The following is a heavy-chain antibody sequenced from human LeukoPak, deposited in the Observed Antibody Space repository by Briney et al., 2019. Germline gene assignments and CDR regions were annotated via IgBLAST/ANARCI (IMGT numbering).Heavy chain of an antibody. V-gene: IGHV3-21*01. CDR1: GFTFSSYS. D-gene: IGHD2-2*01. J-gene: IGHJ4*02. CDR2: ITSSSTYI. Sequence: GGSLRLSCTASGFTFSSYSINWVRQAPGKGLECVSSITSSSTYIDYADSVKGRFNISRDNANNSVYLQMNSLRAEDTAVYYCARDPYCSSTNCFYYFDYWGQGTLVTVSS. CDR3: ARDPYCSSTNCFYYFDY.